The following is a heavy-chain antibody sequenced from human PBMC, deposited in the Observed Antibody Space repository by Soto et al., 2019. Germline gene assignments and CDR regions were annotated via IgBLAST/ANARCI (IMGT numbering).Heavy chain of an antibody. V-gene: IGHV4-59*01. J-gene: IGHJ6*02. CDR2: VYNSGST. CDR1: GGSIRSYY. D-gene: IGHD3-10*01. CDR3: ARGRGTMVRGVDYYYGMDV. Sequence: PSETLSLTCTVFGGSIRSYYWSWVRRPPGKGLEWIGYVYNSGSTTYSPSFKSRVTISADTSRNQFSLKLTSVTAADTAVYYCARGRGTMVRGVDYYYGMDVWGQGTTVTVSS.